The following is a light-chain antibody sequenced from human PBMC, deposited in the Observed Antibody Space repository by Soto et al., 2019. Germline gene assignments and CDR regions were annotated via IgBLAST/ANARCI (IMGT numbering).Light chain of an antibody. Sequence: EIVLTQSPATLSLSPGERATLSCRASQSVSSYLAWYQQKPGQAPRLLIYDASNRATGIPARFSGSGSVTDFTLTISSLEPEDFGVYYCQQRSNWPPVTFGGGTKVDI. CDR3: QQRSNWPPVT. V-gene: IGKV3-11*01. CDR2: DAS. CDR1: QSVSSY. J-gene: IGKJ4*01.